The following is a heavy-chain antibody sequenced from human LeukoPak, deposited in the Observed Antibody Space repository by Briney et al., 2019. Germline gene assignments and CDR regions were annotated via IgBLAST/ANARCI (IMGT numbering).Heavy chain of an antibody. CDR2: IDARSGIT. J-gene: IGHJ3*02. CDR1: GFTVSSNY. Sequence: GGSLRLSCAASGFTVSSNYMNWVRQAPGKGPEWVSYIDARSGITYYADSVQGRFTLSRDNARESVFLQMDSLRVDDTAVYYCARTYDFGRGPPGDAFDNWGPGTWVIVSS. V-gene: IGHV3-48*01. CDR3: ARTYDFGRGPPGDAFDN. D-gene: IGHD3-3*01.